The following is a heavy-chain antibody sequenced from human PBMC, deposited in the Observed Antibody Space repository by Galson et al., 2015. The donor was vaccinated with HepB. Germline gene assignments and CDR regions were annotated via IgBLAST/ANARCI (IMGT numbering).Heavy chain of an antibody. CDR1: GYTLTELS. D-gene: IGHD6-13*01. CDR3: ATEGIAAAGLDY. V-gene: IGHV1-24*01. Sequence: SVKVSCKVSGYTLTELSMHWVRQAPGKGLEWMGGFDPEDGETIYAQKFQGRVTMTEDTSTDTAYMELSSLRSEDTAVYYCATEGIAAAGLDYWGQGTLVTVSS. J-gene: IGHJ4*02. CDR2: FDPEDGET.